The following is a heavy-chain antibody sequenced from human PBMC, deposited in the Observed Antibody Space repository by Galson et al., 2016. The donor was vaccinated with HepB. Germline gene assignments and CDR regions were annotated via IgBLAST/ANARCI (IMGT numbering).Heavy chain of an antibody. Sequence: SGFSFSTCAMTWVRQAPGKGLEWVAAISGSGAATYYADSVQGRFSISRDNAKNTLDLQMSSLRVDDTAVYFCAKDLRDGTYYLDYWGQGTLVTVTA. V-gene: IGHV3-23*01. D-gene: IGHD5-24*01. J-gene: IGHJ4*02. CDR2: ISGSGAAT. CDR1: GFSFSTCA. CDR3: AKDLRDGTYYLDY.